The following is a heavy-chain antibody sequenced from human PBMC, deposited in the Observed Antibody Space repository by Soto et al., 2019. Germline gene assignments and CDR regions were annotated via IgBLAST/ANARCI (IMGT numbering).Heavy chain of an antibody. D-gene: IGHD5-18*01. CDR3: ARDLDTPIDY. Sequence: PGGCLRLSCAASGLTFSSYWMSLVRQAPGKGLEWVANIKHDGSEKYYVGSVKGRFTISRDNAKNSLYLQMNSLRAEDTALYYCARDLDTPIDYWGQGTLVTVSS. CDR1: GLTFSSYW. CDR2: IKHDGSEK. V-gene: IGHV3-7*01. J-gene: IGHJ4*02.